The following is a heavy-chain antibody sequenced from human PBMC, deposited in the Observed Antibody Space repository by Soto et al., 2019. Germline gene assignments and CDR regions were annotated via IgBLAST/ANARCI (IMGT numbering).Heavy chain of an antibody. CDR3: ARTVTIVKSGYESPAENHDYGMDD. V-gene: IGHV4-31*03. D-gene: IGHD5-12*01. CDR1: GGSISSGGYY. Sequence: SETLSLTCTVSGGSISSGGYYWSWIRQHPGKGLEWIGYIYYSGSTYYNPSLKSRVTISVDTSKNQFSLKLSSVTAADTAVYYCARTVTIVKSGYESPAENHDYGMDDGGQGITVTVFS. CDR2: IYYSGST. J-gene: IGHJ6*02.